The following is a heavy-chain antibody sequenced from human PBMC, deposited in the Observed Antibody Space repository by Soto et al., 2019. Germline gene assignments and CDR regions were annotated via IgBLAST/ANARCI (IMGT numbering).Heavy chain of an antibody. CDR2: ISGSGSTI. CDR3: ARGSTDSYPGSRIFDF. Sequence: GGSLRLSCAASGFTFSGYEMNWVRQAPGKGLEWVSYISGSGSTIYYADSVKGRFTISRDNAKDSLYLQMTSLTAEDSAMYYCARGSTDSYPGSRIFDFWGRGTLVTVSS. J-gene: IGHJ4*02. CDR1: GFTFSGYE. D-gene: IGHD3-10*01. V-gene: IGHV3-48*03.